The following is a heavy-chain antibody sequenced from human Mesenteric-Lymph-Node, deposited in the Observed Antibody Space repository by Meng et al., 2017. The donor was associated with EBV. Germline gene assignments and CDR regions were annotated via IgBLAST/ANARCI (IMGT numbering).Heavy chain of an antibody. CDR2: IDHSGNS. CDR1: GGSFSGYY. CDR3: ARGVNPAY. D-gene: IGHD2-2*01. V-gene: IGHV4-34*01. Sequence: QVQLQQWGAGLVNPSETLSLTCGVYGGSFSGYYWSWIRQPPGKGLEWIGEIDHSGNSNYNPSLKSRVTISIDTSKNQFSLALSSATAADTAVYYCARGVNPAYWGQGTLVTVSS. J-gene: IGHJ4*02.